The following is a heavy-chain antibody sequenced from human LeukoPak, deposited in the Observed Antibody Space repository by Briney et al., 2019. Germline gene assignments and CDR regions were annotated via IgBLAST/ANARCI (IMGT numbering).Heavy chain of an antibody. J-gene: IGHJ3*02. CDR2: ISSRSGYI. D-gene: IGHD3-9*01. CDR1: RFTSSSYS. CDR3: ARSLLRYFDWSSSGSEAFVI. Sequence: RGSPRPSSAPSRFTSSSYSTNAVPPSPGERLESVSSISSRSGYIYYTHSAKGRFTISRDNAKNTLYLQMNSLRAQNTPVYNCARSLLRYFDWSSSGSEAFVIWGQGTMVTVSS. V-gene: IGHV3-21*03.